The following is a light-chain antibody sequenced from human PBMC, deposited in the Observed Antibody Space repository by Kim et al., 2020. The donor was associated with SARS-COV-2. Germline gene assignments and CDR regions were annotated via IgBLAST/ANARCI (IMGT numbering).Light chain of an antibody. CDR3: QQYNSYPT. V-gene: IGKV1-5*03. CDR2: KAS. CDR1: QSISSW. J-gene: IGKJ1*01. Sequence: DIQMTQSPSTLSASVGDRVTITCRASQSISSWLAWYQQKPGKAPKLLIYKASYLESGVPSRFSGSGSGTDFTLTISGLQPDDFATYCCQQYNSYPTFGQGTKVDIK.